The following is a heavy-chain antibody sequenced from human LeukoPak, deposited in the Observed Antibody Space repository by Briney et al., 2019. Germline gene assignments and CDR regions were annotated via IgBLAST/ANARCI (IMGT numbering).Heavy chain of an antibody. J-gene: IGHJ6*02. CDR1: GGSISSSSYY. Sequence: SETLFLTCTVSGGSISSSSYYWGWIRQPPGKGLEWIGSIYYSGSTYYNPSLKSRVTISVDTSKNQFSLKLSSVTAADTAVYYCAGQLLDYYYYGMDAWGQGTTVTVSS. V-gene: IGHV4-39*01. D-gene: IGHD2-15*01. CDR2: IYYSGST. CDR3: AGQLLDYYYYGMDA.